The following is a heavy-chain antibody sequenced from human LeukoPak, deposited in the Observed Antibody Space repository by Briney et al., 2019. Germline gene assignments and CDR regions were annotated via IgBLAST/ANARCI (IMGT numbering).Heavy chain of an antibody. CDR1: GGSFSGYY. J-gene: IGHJ4*02. Sequence: PSETLSLTCAVYGGSFSGYYWSWIRQPPGKGLEWIGEINHSGSTNYNPSLKSRVTISVDTSKNQFSLKLSSVTAADTAVYYCASSIAAAGNYWGQGTLVTVSS. V-gene: IGHV4-34*01. D-gene: IGHD6-13*01. CDR2: INHSGST. CDR3: ASSIAAAGNY.